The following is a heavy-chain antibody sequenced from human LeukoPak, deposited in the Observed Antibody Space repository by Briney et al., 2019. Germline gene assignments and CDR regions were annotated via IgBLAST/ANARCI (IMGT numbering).Heavy chain of an antibody. V-gene: IGHV3-23*01. CDR2: ITGSGGNT. Sequence: GASLRLAWSASGFTFSNYAMSWFRQAPGKGLDWFSAITGSGGNTYYADSVKGRFTISRDNSKNTVFLQPNSLRAEDTAVYYCAKWGDYDVLTGYYVSDYWGQGTLVTVSS. CDR1: GFTFSNYA. D-gene: IGHD3-9*01. J-gene: IGHJ4*02. CDR3: AKWGDYDVLTGYYVSDY.